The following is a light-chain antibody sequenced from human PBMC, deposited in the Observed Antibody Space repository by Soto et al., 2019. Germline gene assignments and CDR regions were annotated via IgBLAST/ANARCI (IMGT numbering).Light chain of an antibody. CDR1: QSVSSY. CDR2: DAS. J-gene: IGKJ2*01. CDR3: QQRSTLYT. V-gene: IGKV3-11*01. Sequence: EIVLTQSPATLSLSPGERATLSCRASQSVSSYLAWYQQKPGQAPRLLIYDASNRATGIPARFRGSGSGTDFTLTISSLEPEDFAVYYCQQRSTLYTFGQGTKLEIK.